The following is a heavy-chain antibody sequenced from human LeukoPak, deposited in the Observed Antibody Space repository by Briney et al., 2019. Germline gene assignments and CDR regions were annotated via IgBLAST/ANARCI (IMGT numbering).Heavy chain of an antibody. CDR1: GYTFTSYD. CDR3: AREEVDPAGMDV. CDR2: MNPNSGNT. Sequence: ASLKVSCKASGYTFTSYDISWVRQATGQGLEWMGWMNPNSGNTGYAQKFQGRVTMTRNTSISTAYMELSSLRSEDTAVYYCAREEVDPAGMDVWGQGTTVTVSS. D-gene: IGHD5-12*01. J-gene: IGHJ6*02. V-gene: IGHV1-8*01.